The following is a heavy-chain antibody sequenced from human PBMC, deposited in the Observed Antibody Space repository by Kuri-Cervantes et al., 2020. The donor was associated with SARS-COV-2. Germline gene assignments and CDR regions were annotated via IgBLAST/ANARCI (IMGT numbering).Heavy chain of an antibody. D-gene: IGHD6-13*01. V-gene: IGHV1-24*01. Sequence: ASVKVSCKVSGNTLTELPLHWVRQAPGKGLEWMGGFDPEQREIIYAQKFQGRVSMTEDTSTDTAYMELSSLRSEDTAVYYCARDRGIAAAGTNWFDPWGQGTLVTVSS. J-gene: IGHJ5*02. CDR3: ARDRGIAAAGTNWFDP. CDR2: FDPEQREI. CDR1: GNTLTELP.